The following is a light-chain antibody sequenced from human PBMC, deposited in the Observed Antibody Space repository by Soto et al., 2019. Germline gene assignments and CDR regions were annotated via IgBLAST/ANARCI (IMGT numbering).Light chain of an antibody. Sequence: AIQLTQSPSSLSASVGDRVTITCRASQGISSALAWYQQKPGKAPKLLIYDASSLESGGPSRFSGSGSGTDFTLTISSLQPEDFATYYCQQFNNYPLSITFGQGTRLEIK. J-gene: IGKJ5*01. CDR1: QGISSA. CDR2: DAS. V-gene: IGKV1D-13*01. CDR3: QQFNNYPLSIT.